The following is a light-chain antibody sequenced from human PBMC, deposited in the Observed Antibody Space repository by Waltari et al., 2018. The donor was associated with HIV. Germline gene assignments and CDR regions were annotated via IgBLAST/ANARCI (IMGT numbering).Light chain of an antibody. CDR2: EVF. V-gene: IGLV2-14*01. Sequence: HSALTPPAPVSGSPGQPTTISCTAPTSDIRDFNFVPRYQPSPRRDPKLIIFEVFFPPSGVSDRFSGAKSGVTASLTISALRAEDEADYFCSSYSARGFVVFGGGTKVTVL. CDR1: TSDIRDFNF. CDR3: SSYSARGFVV. J-gene: IGLJ3*02.